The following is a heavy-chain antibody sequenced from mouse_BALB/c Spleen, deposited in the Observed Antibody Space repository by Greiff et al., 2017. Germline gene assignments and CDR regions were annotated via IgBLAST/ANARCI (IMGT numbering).Heavy chain of an antibody. V-gene: IGHV1-15*01. CDR3: YDYDEGWFAY. CDR1: GYTFTDYE. J-gene: IGHJ3*01. D-gene: IGHD2-4*01. Sequence: VQLQQSGAELVRPGASVTLSCKASGYTFTDYEMHWVKQTPVHGLEWIGAIDPETGGTAYNQKFKGKATLTADKSSSTAYMELRSLTSEDSAVYYCYDYDEGWFAYWGQGTLVTVSA. CDR2: IDPETGGT.